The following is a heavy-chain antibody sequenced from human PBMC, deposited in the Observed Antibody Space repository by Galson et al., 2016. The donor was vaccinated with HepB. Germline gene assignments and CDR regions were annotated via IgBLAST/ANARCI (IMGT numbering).Heavy chain of an antibody. CDR1: GYTLTRYD. V-gene: IGHV1-8*01. J-gene: IGHJ4*02. CDR3: AESSSPPLITPLLV. Sequence: SVKVSCKASGYTLTRYDIHWVRQATGQGLEWMGWMNPNSDKTGYAQKFQGRVTMTRNTSISTVYLHLSSLRSEDTAVDYCAESSSPPLITPLLVWGQGTLVTVSS. CDR2: MNPNSDKT. D-gene: IGHD4-23*01.